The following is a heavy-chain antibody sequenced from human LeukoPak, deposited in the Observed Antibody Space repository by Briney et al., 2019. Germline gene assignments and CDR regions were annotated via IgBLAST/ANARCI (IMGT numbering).Heavy chain of an antibody. CDR2: ISAYNGNT. CDR1: GYTFTSYG. J-gene: IGHJ4*02. D-gene: IGHD2-15*01. Sequence: ASVKVSCKASGYTFTSYGISWVRQAPGQGLEWMGWISAYNGNTNYAQKLQGRVTMTTDTSTSTAYMELSSLRSEDTAVYYCARVFCSGGSCSFNYYFDYWGQGTLVAVSS. V-gene: IGHV1-18*01. CDR3: ARVFCSGGSCSFNYYFDY.